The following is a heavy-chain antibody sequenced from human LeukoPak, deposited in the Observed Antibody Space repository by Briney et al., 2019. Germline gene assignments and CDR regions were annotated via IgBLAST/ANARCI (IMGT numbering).Heavy chain of an antibody. CDR2: INPNSGGT. Sequence: ASVKVSCKASGYTFTGYYIHWVRQAPGQGLEWMGWINPNSGGTNSAQKFQGRVTMTRDTSISTAYMELSTLRSDDTAVYYCAPNQYGDYTLGDYWGQGTLVSVSS. CDR1: GYTFTGYY. CDR3: APNQYGDYTLGDY. J-gene: IGHJ4*02. D-gene: IGHD4-17*01. V-gene: IGHV1-2*02.